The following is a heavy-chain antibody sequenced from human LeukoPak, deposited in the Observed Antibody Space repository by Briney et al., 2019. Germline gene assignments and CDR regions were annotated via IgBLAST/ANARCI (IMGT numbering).Heavy chain of an antibody. Sequence: ASVKVSCKASGYTFTSYGISWVRQAPGQGLEWMGWISAYNGNTNYAQKLQGRVTMTTDTSTSTAYMELRSLRSDDTAVYYCARDGYDFWSGYYYGYYYGMDVWGQGTTVTVSS. D-gene: IGHD3-3*01. CDR3: ARDGYDFWSGYYYGYYYGMDV. V-gene: IGHV1-18*01. CDR1: GYTFTSYG. CDR2: ISAYNGNT. J-gene: IGHJ6*02.